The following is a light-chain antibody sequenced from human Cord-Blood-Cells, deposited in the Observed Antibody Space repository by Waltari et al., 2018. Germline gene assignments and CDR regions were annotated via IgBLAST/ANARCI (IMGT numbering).Light chain of an antibody. CDR2: ELS. V-gene: IGLV2-14*01. CDR1: SSDVGGYNY. J-gene: IGLJ3*02. Sequence: QSARTQPASVSGSPGQSIPISCTGTSSDVGGYNYVSWYQQPPGKAPKLMIYELSTWPPGVSNRFAGSKAGNTASLPISGLQAEDEADYYCSSYTSSSTLVCGGGTKLTVL. CDR3: SSYTSSSTLV.